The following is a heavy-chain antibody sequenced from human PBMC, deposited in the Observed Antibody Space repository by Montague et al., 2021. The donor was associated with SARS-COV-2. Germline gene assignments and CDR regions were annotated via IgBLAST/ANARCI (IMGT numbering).Heavy chain of an antibody. J-gene: IGHJ4*02. Sequence: SETLSLTCTVYGGSVRRIRSHWGWIRHPTGNGLEYIGSFYYAGGTQYNPSLKSRVTISVDTTNDQFSLKMNSVTAADTAVYFCARLYGSSFDYWGQGTLDTVSS. CDR3: ARLYGSSFDY. D-gene: IGHD4-17*01. CDR2: FYYAGGT. V-gene: IGHV4-39*01. CDR1: GGSVRRIRSH.